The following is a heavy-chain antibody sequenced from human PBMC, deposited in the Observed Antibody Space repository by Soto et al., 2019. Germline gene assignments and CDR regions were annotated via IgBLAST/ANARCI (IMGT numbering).Heavy chain of an antibody. CDR1: GYSFTSYW. D-gene: IGHD2-21*02. CDR3: ARHFRVVTASPLVGANADYYYYGMDV. CDR2: IDPSDSYT. V-gene: IGHV5-10-1*01. J-gene: IGHJ6*02. Sequence: PGESLKISCKGSGYSFTSYWISWVRQMPGKGLEWMGRIDPSDSYTNYSPSFQGHVTISADKSISTAYLQWSSLKASDTAMYYCARHFRVVTASPLVGANADYYYYGMDVWGQGTTVTVSS.